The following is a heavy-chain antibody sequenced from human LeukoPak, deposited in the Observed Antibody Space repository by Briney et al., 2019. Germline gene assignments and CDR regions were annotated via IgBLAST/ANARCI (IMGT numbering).Heavy chain of an antibody. J-gene: IGHJ3*02. D-gene: IGHD3-16*02. Sequence: TLSLTCTVSGGSISSGDYYWSWIRQPPGKGLEWMGYIYYSGSTYYNPSLKSRVTISVDTSKNQFSLKLSSVTAADTAVYYCATRPSIGYVWGSYRPGGAFDIWGQGTMVTVSS. CDR3: ATRPSIGYVWGSYRPGGAFDI. CDR1: GGSISSGDYY. CDR2: IYYSGST. V-gene: IGHV4-30-4*08.